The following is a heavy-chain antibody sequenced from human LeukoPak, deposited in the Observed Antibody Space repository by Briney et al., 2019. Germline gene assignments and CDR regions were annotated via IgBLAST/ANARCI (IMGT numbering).Heavy chain of an antibody. D-gene: IGHD3-22*01. Sequence: GGSLSLPYAASGFTFGDSTFHWLRQASGEGLAWVGRLGSKADNFATTYSASVKGRFTISRDEAKTTVYLQMNSLKTEDTAVYYCLRYYYDSSGYPYLGYWGQGTLVTVSS. CDR3: LRYYYDSSGYPYLGY. J-gene: IGHJ4*02. CDR2: LGSKADNFAT. CDR1: GFTFGDST. V-gene: IGHV3-73*01.